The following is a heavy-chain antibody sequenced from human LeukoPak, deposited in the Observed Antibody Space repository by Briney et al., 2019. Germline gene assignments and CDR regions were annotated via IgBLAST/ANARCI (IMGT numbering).Heavy chain of an antibody. D-gene: IGHD3-22*01. Sequence: GGSLRLSCAASGFTFSSYSMNWVRQAPGKGLELVSSISSSSSYIYYADSVKGRFTISRDNAKNSLYLQMNSLRAEDTAVYYCARDREPTYYYDSSGYPLDYWGQGTLVTVSS. V-gene: IGHV3-21*01. CDR2: ISSSSSYI. CDR1: GFTFSSYS. J-gene: IGHJ4*02. CDR3: ARDREPTYYYDSSGYPLDY.